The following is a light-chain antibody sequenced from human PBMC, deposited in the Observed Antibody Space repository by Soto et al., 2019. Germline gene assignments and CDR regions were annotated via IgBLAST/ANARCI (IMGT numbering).Light chain of an antibody. J-gene: IGKJ5*01. Sequence: EIVLTQSPGTLSLSPGERATLSCRASQSISSGNLAWYQQKPGQAPRLLIYGVSSRATGIPDGFSGNGSGTDFTLTISRLEPEDFALYSCQQYEPAPSCGQATRLEIK. CDR3: QQYEPAPS. CDR2: GVS. CDR1: QSISSGN. V-gene: IGKV3-20*01.